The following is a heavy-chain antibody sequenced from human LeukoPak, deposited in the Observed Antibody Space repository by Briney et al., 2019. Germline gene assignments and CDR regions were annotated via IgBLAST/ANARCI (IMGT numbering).Heavy chain of an antibody. CDR3: AKDPFIVVVVAVPYYFDY. CDR1: GFTFSSYA. V-gene: IGHV3-23*01. J-gene: IGHJ4*02. D-gene: IGHD2-15*01. CDR2: ISGSGGST. Sequence: GGSLRLSCAASGFTFSSYAMSWVRQAPGKGLEWVSAISGSGGSTYYADSVKGRFTISRDNSKNTLYLQMNSLRAEDTAVYYCAKDPFIVVVVAVPYYFDYWGQRTLVTVSS.